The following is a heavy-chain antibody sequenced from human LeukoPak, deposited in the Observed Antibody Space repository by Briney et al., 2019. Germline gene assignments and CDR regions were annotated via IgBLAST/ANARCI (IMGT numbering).Heavy chain of an antibody. V-gene: IGHV3-72*01. CDR1: GFSFSDHN. Sequence: GGSLRLSCAASGFSFSDHNMDWVRQAPGKGLEWVGRTRNKANSYTTEYAASVKGRLTISRDDSKNSLYLQMNSLKTEDTAVYYCAMGYSGYDYRYWGQGTLVTVSS. J-gene: IGHJ4*02. CDR3: AMGYSGYDYRY. CDR2: TRNKANSYTT. D-gene: IGHD5-12*01.